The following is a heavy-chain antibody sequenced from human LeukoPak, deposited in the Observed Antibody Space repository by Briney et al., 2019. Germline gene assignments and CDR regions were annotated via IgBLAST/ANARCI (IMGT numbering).Heavy chain of an antibody. J-gene: IGHJ4*02. D-gene: IGHD4-23*01. CDR1: GYTFTAYY. CDR2: INPNSGDT. V-gene: IGHV1-2*06. Sequence: ASVKVSCKASGYTFTAYYMHWVRQAPGQGLEWIGRINPNSGDTIYAQNFQGRVTVTRDTSISTAYMELSRLRSDDTAVYYCACWGGGNQGHWGQGTLVTVSS. CDR3: ACWGGGNQGH.